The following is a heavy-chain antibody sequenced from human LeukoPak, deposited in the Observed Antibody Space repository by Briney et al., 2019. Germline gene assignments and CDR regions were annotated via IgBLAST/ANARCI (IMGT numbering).Heavy chain of an antibody. D-gene: IGHD2-2*01. V-gene: IGHV4-39*01. CDR3: ARRCGSTSCYRY. Sequence: PSETVSLTCTVSSDSISISSYYWGWIRQPPGKGLERIGNIYNSGSTYYNPSLKSRVTISVVTSKYQCSLKLSSVTAADTAVYYCARRCGSTSCYRYWGQGTLVTVSS. CDR2: IYNSGST. CDR1: SDSISISSYY. J-gene: IGHJ4*02.